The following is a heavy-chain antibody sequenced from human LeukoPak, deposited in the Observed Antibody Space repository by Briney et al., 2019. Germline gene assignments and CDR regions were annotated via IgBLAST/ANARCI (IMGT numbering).Heavy chain of an antibody. CDR3: ARGGGTYYYDSSGYLYFDY. J-gene: IGHJ4*02. V-gene: IGHV4-59*12. Sequence: AETLSLTCTVSGDSINGFYWSWIRQPPGKGLEWIGYIYYSGSTYYNPSLKSRVTISVDTSKNQFSLKLSSVTAADTAVYYCARGGGTYYYDSSGYLYFDYWGQGTLVTVSS. CDR1: GDSINGFY. CDR2: IYYSGST. D-gene: IGHD3-22*01.